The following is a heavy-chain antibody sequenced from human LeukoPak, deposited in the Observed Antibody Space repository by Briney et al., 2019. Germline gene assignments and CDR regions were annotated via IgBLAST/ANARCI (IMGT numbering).Heavy chain of an antibody. Sequence: ASVKVSCKASGYTFTGYYMHWVRQAPGQGLEWMGWINPNSGGTNYAQKFQERVTITRDMSTSTAYMELSSLRSEDTAVYYCAAEVYGSGSSLDYWGQGTLVTVSS. D-gene: IGHD3-10*01. CDR1: GYTFTGYY. CDR2: INPNSGGT. CDR3: AAEVYGSGSSLDY. J-gene: IGHJ4*02. V-gene: IGHV1-2*02.